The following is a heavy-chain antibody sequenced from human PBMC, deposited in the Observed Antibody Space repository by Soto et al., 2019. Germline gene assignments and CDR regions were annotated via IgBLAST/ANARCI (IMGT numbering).Heavy chain of an antibody. Sequence: QVQLQESGPGLVKPSGTLSLTCAVSGDSVSSPYYWCWVRQPPGKGLEWIGEVFHTGTTSYNPSLRGRVTISMDKSNNQFFLDLSPVTAADTAVYYCARSAGWYAVHSWGPGTLVHVSS. CDR1: GDSVSSPYY. J-gene: IGHJ4*02. CDR2: VFHTGTT. CDR3: ARSAGWYAVHS. D-gene: IGHD6-19*01. V-gene: IGHV4-4*02.